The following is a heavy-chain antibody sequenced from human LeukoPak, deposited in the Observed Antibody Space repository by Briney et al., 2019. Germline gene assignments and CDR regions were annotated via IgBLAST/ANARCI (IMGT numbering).Heavy chain of an antibody. CDR3: ATGLYSGSFPGDY. D-gene: IGHD1-26*01. CDR1: GFTFDDYA. V-gene: IGHV3-23*01. J-gene: IGHJ4*02. CDR2: ISGSGGST. Sequence: GGSLRLSCAASGFTFDDYAMHWVRQAPGKGLEWVSAISGSGGSTYYADSVKGRFTISRDNSKNTLYLQMNSLRAEDTAVYYCATGLYSGSFPGDYWGQGTLVTVSS.